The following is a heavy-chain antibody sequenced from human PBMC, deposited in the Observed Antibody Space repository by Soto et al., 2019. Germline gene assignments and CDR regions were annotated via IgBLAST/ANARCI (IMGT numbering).Heavy chain of an antibody. J-gene: IGHJ5*01. CDR1: WGTCVVYA. D-gene: IGHD3-22*01. Sequence: GLLRRRRVASWGTCVVYARRWVRKDTGEGLEWVSAISDSGDNTYYADSVKGRFTISRDNSKNVLYLQMNSLRVEGTAVYYCATRGRGFYDGSGHAWGHGTLVTVSS. V-gene: IGHV3-23*01. CDR2: ISDSGDNT. CDR3: ATRGRGFYDGSGHA.